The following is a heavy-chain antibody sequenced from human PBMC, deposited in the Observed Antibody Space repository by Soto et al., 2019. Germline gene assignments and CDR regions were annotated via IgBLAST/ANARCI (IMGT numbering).Heavy chain of an antibody. V-gene: IGHV1-69*04. D-gene: IGHD3-22*01. CDR3: ARDQLYYNDISGRPLNAFDV. J-gene: IGHJ3*01. CDR1: GGTFSSYT. CDR2: IIPILGIA. Sequence: SVKVSCKASGGTFSSYTISWVRQAPGQGLEWLGRIIPILGIANYAQKFQGRVTITADKSTSTAYMELSSLRAEDTAVYYCARDQLYYNDISGRPLNAFDVWGQGTMVTVSS.